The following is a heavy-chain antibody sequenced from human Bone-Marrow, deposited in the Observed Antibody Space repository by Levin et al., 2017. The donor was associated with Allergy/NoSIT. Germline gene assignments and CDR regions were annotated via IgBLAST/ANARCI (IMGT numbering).Heavy chain of an antibody. V-gene: IGHV3-23*01. J-gene: IGHJ6*02. CDR2: VSSTGGAT. Sequence: PQASVKVSCAASGFTFTTYAMTWVRRAPGMGLEWVSTVSSTGGATYSTDSVKGRFTISRDNSKNTLYLQMNSLRSDDTAVYYCAKVRPIPQWSPYYYHGMDVWGQGTTVTVS. CDR3: AKVRPIPQWSPYYYHGMDV. D-gene: IGHD6-19*01. CDR1: GFTFTTYA.